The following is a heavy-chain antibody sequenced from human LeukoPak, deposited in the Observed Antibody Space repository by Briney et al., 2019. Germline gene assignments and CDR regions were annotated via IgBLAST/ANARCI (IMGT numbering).Heavy chain of an antibody. CDR1: GYSFSNYW. J-gene: IGHJ5*02. Sequence: HGESLKISCKGSGYSFSNYWIAWVRQMPGKGLEWTGNIYPGDSDTRYSPSFQGQVTISADKSINSAYLHWSSLKASDTAMYYCARLLKATILTMSSDWFDPWGQGTLVTVSS. CDR3: ARLLKATILTMSSDWFDP. CDR2: IYPGDSDT. V-gene: IGHV5-51*01. D-gene: IGHD2-21*01.